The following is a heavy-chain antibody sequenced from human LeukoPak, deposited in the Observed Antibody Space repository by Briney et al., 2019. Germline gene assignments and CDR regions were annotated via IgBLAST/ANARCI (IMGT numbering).Heavy chain of an antibody. CDR1: GFTFSSYA. Sequence: GGSLRLSCAASGFTFSSYAMSWVRQAPGKGLEWVSAISGSGGSTYYADSVKGRFTISRDNSKHTLYLQMNSLRAEDTAVYYCAKGPRGGVVVTAMYFDYWGQGTLVTVSS. J-gene: IGHJ4*02. V-gene: IGHV3-23*01. CDR2: ISGSGGST. D-gene: IGHD2-21*02. CDR3: AKGPRGGVVVTAMYFDY.